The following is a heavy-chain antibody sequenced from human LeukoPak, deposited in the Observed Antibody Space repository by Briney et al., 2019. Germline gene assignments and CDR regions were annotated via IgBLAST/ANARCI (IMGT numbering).Heavy chain of an antibody. CDR1: GFTFSSYG. CDR3: AKGYSSGWYYFDY. J-gene: IGHJ4*02. D-gene: IGHD6-19*01. Sequence: GRSLRLSCAASGFTFSSYGMHWVRQAPGKGLEWVAVIWYDGSNKYYADSVKGRFTISRDNSKNTLYLQMNSLRVEDTAVYYCAKGYSSGWYYFDYWGQGTLVTVSS. V-gene: IGHV3-33*06. CDR2: IWYDGSNK.